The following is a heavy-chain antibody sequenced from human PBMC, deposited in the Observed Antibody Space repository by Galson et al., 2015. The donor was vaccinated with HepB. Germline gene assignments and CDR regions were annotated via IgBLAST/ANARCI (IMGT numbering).Heavy chain of an antibody. V-gene: IGHV1-2*02. J-gene: IGHJ4*02. CDR3: ARDRCSSTSCYTGDY. D-gene: IGHD2-2*02. Sequence: SVKVSCKASGYTFTGYYMHWVRQAPGQGLEWMGWINPNSGGTNYAQKFQGRVTMTRDTSISTAYMELSRLRSDDTAVYYCARDRCSSTSCYTGDYWGQGTLVTVSS. CDR1: GYTFTGYY. CDR2: INPNSGGT.